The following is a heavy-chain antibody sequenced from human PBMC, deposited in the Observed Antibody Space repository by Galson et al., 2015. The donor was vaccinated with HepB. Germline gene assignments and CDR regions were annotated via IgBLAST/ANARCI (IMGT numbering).Heavy chain of an antibody. J-gene: IGHJ5*02. Sequence: SLRLSCAASGFTFSSYAMHWVRQAPGKGLEWVAVISYDGSNKYYADSVKGRFTISRDNSKNTLYLQMNSLRAEDTAVYYCARDHHTTDDYSNYVEWFDPWGQGTLVTVSS. CDR3: ARDHHTTDDYSNYVEWFDP. V-gene: IGHV3-30-3*01. D-gene: IGHD4-11*01. CDR1: GFTFSSYA. CDR2: ISYDGSNK.